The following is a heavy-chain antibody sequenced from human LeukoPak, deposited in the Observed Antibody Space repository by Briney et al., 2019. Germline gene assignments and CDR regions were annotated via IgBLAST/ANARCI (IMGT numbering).Heavy chain of an antibody. D-gene: IGHD2-8*01. CDR3: AKAGCTNIACRPNVYNWFDP. CDR1: GFTFSTYA. V-gene: IGHV3-30*04. J-gene: IGHJ5*02. CDR2: IPYDGSNK. Sequence: GGSLRLSCAASGFTFSTYAMHWVRQAPGKGLEWVAVIPYDGSNKYYADSVKGRFTISRENSKNRLYLQMNSLRAEDTAVYYCAKAGCTNIACRPNVYNWFDPWGQGTLVTVSS.